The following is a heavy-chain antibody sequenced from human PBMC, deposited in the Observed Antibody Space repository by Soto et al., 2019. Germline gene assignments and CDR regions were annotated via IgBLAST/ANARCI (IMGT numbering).Heavy chain of an antibody. D-gene: IGHD3-3*02. J-gene: IGHJ6*02. Sequence: SETLSLTCSVPGGAISSYYWSWVRQPAGKGLEWLGRVFSSGSTNYNASLKSRVTMSSDTSKNEVSLTLRSVTAADTGVYYCARVAFSYFGMDVWGPGTTVTVSS. V-gene: IGHV4-4*07. CDR3: ARVAFSYFGMDV. CDR1: GGAISSYY. CDR2: VFSSGST.